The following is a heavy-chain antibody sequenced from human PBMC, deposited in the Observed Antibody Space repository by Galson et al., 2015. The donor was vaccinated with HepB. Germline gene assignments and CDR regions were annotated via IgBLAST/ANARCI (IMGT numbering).Heavy chain of an antibody. V-gene: IGHV3-23*01. D-gene: IGHD2-2*01. CDR1: GFTFSSYV. Sequence: SLRLSCAASGFTFSSYVMSWVRQAPGKGLEWVSGISGGGDTTYYADSVRGRFTISRDNSKNTLYLQMNSLRAEDTAVYYCAKDLYCSSTNCLYYYYGMDVWGQGTTVTVSS. CDR2: ISGGGDTT. CDR3: AKDLYCSSTNCLYYYYGMDV. J-gene: IGHJ6*02.